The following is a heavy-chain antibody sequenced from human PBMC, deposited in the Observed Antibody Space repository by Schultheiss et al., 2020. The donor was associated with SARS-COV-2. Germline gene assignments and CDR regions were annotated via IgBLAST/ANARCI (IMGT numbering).Heavy chain of an antibody. Sequence: SETLSLTCAVYGGSFSSYYWSWIRQPPGKGLEWIGYIYYSGSTNYNPSLKSRVTISVDTSKNQFSLKLSSVTAADTAVYYCARGPYYYDPYGGGMYYGMDVWGQGTTVTVSS. J-gene: IGHJ6*02. V-gene: IGHV4-59*01. CDR3: ARGPYYYDPYGGGMYYGMDV. CDR2: IYYSGST. D-gene: IGHD3-22*01. CDR1: GGSFSSYY.